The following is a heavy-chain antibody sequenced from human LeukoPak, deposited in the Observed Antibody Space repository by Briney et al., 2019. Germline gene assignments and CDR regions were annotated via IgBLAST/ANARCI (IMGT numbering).Heavy chain of an antibody. D-gene: IGHD4-23*01. CDR3: AKETVPLTTTVVGQFDY. CDR1: GFTFSSYG. Sequence: PGGSLRLSCAASGFTFSSYGMSWVRQAPGKGLEWVSAISGSGGSTYYADSVKGRFTISRDNSKNTLYLQMNSLRAEDTAVYYCAKETVPLTTTVVGQFDYWGQGTLVTVSS. J-gene: IGHJ4*02. CDR2: ISGSGGST. V-gene: IGHV3-23*01.